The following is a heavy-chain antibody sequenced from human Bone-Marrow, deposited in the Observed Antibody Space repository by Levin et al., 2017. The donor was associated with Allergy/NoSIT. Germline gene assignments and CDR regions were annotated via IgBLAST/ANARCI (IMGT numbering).Heavy chain of an antibody. CDR1: GFTFSSYS. CDR3: ARDNAGCSSTSCYLGPFDY. D-gene: IGHD2-2*01. J-gene: IGHJ4*02. Sequence: GGSLRLSFSSSGFTFSSYSMNWVRQAPGKGLAWVSSISSSSSYIYYADSVKGRFTISRDNAKNSLYLQMNSLRAEDTAVYYCARDNAGCSSTSCYLGPFDYWGQGTLVTVSS. CDR2: ISSSSSYI. V-gene: IGHV3-21*01.